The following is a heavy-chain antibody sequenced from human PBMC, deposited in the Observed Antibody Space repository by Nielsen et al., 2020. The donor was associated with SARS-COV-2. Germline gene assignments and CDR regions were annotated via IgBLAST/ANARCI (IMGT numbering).Heavy chain of an antibody. CDR1: GFTFDDYA. CDR2: ISWNSGSI. J-gene: IGHJ6*02. V-gene: IGHV3-9*01. Sequence: SLKISCAASGFTFDDYAMHWVRQAPGKGLEWVSGISWNSGSIGYADSVKGRFTISRDNAKNSLYLQMNSLRAEDTALYYCATLALTRLGGMDVWGQGTTVTVSS. CDR3: ATLALTRLGGMDV. D-gene: IGHD3-16*01.